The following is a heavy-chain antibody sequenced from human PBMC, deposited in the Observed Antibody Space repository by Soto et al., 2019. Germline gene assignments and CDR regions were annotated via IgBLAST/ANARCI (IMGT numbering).Heavy chain of an antibody. D-gene: IGHD2-21*01. CDR1: GFTFSDFW. V-gene: IGHV3-74*01. Sequence: EVQLVESGGGLVQPGGSLRLSCAASGFTFSDFWLHWVRQAPEKGLVWVSRIKSDGGSANYADSVKGRFTIFRDNAKNTVYLQMDSLRAEDTAVYYCARGATGAYYVDVWGKGTTVTVSS. CDR3: ARGATGAYYVDV. CDR2: IKSDGGSA. J-gene: IGHJ6*03.